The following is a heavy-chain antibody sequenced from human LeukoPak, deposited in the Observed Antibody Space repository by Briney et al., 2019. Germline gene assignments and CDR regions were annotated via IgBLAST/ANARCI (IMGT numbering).Heavy chain of an antibody. V-gene: IGHV4-59*01. Sequence: PSETLSLTCAVSGGSISAFYCSWLRQSPGKELEWIGYVYSNGATNYNPSLRSRLTMSVDTSKKQFSLKLNSVTAADTAVYYCARQRSLFGEGALDIWGQETMVTVSS. D-gene: IGHD3-10*02. CDR1: GGSISAFY. CDR3: ARQRSLFGEGALDI. J-gene: IGHJ3*02. CDR2: VYSNGAT.